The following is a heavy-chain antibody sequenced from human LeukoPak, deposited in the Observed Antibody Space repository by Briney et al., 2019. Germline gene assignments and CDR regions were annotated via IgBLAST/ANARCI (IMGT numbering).Heavy chain of an antibody. CDR1: GGSISNYY. D-gene: IGHD6-6*01. CDR3: ARESYSSSYLFDY. V-gene: IGHV4-4*07. Sequence: SETLSLTCTVSGGSISNYYWSWIRQPAGKGLEWIGRIYYSGSTNYNPSLKSRVTMSVDTSKNQFSLKLSSVTAADTAVYYCARESYSSSYLFDYWGQGTLVTVSS. CDR2: IYYSGST. J-gene: IGHJ4*02.